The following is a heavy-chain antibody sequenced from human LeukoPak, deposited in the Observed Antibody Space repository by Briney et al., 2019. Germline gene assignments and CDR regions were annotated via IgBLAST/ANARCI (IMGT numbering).Heavy chain of an antibody. D-gene: IGHD6-13*01. J-gene: IGHJ4*02. Sequence: PSETLFLTCTVSGGSISSGSYYWSWIRQPAGKGLEWIGRIYTSGSTNYNPSLKSRVTISVDTSKNQFSLKLSSVTAADTAVYYCARVAAGQKGRIDYWGQGTLVTVSS. CDR1: GGSISSGSYY. V-gene: IGHV4-61*02. CDR3: ARVAAGQKGRIDY. CDR2: IYTSGST.